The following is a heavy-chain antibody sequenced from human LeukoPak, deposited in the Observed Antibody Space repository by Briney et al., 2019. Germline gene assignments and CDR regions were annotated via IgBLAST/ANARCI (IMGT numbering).Heavy chain of an antibody. CDR3: ARSTGGLSYFDH. D-gene: IGHD2-8*02. CDR1: GGPISSNY. J-gene: IGHJ4*02. V-gene: IGHV4-59*07. CDR2: IYDSGTT. Sequence: SDTLSLTCTVSGGPISSNYWSWLRQPPGKGLEWIGYIYDSGTTVHHPPLKSRATISEDMSKNQFSRQVRSVTAADTAVYYCARSTGGLSYFDHWGEGILVTVYS.